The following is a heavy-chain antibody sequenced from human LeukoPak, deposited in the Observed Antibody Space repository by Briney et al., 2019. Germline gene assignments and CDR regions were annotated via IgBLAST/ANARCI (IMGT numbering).Heavy chain of an antibody. J-gene: IGHJ4*02. D-gene: IGHD2-2*01. CDR3: ARLPIVVVPAARGYSYGIDY. CDR2: IYHSGST. CDR1: GYSISSGYY. V-gene: IGHV4-38-2*01. Sequence: PSETLSLTXAVSGYSISSGYYWGWIRKPPGKGLERIGSIYHSGSTYYNPSLKSRVTISVDTSKNQFSLKLSSVTAADTAVYYCARLPIVVVPAARGYSYGIDYWGQGTLVTVSS.